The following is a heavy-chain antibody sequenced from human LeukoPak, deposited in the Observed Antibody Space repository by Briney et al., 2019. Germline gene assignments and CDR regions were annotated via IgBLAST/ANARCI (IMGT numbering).Heavy chain of an antibody. V-gene: IGHV4-30-4*08. Sequence: PSETLYLTCTVSGGSLNSADHYWGWIRQPPGKGLEWVGYIFFTGSTYYNPSLQSRLTISLDKSTNQFFLKLTSVTAADTAVYYCARDRGRWLRPYYGAWGQGTLVTAST. CDR1: GGSLNSADHY. CDR3: ARDRGRWLRPYYGA. D-gene: IGHD5-12*01. CDR2: IFFTGST. J-gene: IGHJ5*02.